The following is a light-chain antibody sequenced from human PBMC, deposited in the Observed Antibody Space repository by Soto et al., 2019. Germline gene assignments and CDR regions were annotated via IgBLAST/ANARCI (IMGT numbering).Light chain of an antibody. CDR1: QSVSSN. CDR2: GAS. CDR3: QQYNNWPRT. J-gene: IGKJ1*01. Sequence: EIVMTQSPATLSVSPGERATLSCRASQSVSSNLAWYQQKPGQAPRLFIHGASTRATGIPARFSGSGSGTEFTHTISSLQSEDFAVYYCQQYNNWPRTFGQGTKVDIK. V-gene: IGKV3-15*01.